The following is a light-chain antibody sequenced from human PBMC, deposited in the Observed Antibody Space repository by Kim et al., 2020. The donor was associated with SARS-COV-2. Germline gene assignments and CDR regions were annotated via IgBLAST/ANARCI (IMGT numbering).Light chain of an antibody. CDR2: GAS. J-gene: IGKJ3*01. CDR1: QSVSSSY. V-gene: IGKV3-20*01. Sequence: SPGERATIACRASQSVSSSYLAWYQQKPGQAPRLLIYGASSRATGIPDRFSGSGSGTDFTLTISRLEPEDFAVYYCQQYGSSLFTFGPGTKVDIK. CDR3: QQYGSSLFT.